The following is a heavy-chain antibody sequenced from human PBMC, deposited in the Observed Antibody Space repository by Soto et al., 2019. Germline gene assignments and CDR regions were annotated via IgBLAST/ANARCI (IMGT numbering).Heavy chain of an antibody. CDR3: ARGGMDNYHYYGMDV. V-gene: IGHV1-69*13. CDR2: IIPIFGTA. CDR1: GGTFSSYA. J-gene: IGHJ6*02. D-gene: IGHD2-15*01. Sequence: ASVKVSCKASGGTFSSYAISWVRQAPGQGLEWMGGIIPIFGTANYAQKFQGRVTITADESTSTAYMELSSLRSEDTAVYYCARGGMDNYHYYGMDVWGQGTTVTVSS.